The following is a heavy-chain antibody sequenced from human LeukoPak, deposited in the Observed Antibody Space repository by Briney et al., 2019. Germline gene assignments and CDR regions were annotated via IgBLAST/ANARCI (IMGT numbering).Heavy chain of an antibody. D-gene: IGHD6-13*01. CDR1: GYTFTSYA. CDR3: ARVGYPVYYYYMDI. J-gene: IGHJ6*03. V-gene: IGHV7-4-1*02. Sequence: GASVKVSCKTSGYTFTSYAIYWVRQAPGQGLEWMGWINTNTGNPTYAQGFTGHYVFSLDTSVSTAYLSSLKAEDTAVYYCARVGYPVYYYYMDIWGKGTTVTVSS. CDR2: INTNTGNP.